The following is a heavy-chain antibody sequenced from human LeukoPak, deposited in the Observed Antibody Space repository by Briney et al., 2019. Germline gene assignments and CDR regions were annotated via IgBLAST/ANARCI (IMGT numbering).Heavy chain of an antibody. V-gene: IGHV4-59*01. Sequence: SETLSLTCTVSGGSISSYYWSWIRQPPGKGLEWIGYIYYSGSTNYNPSLKSRVTISVDTSKNQFSLKLSSVTAADTTVYYCARVQQDDSLYYWGQGTLVTVSS. CDR2: IYYSGST. J-gene: IGHJ4*02. D-gene: IGHD3-22*01. CDR3: ARVQQDDSLYY. CDR1: GGSISSYY.